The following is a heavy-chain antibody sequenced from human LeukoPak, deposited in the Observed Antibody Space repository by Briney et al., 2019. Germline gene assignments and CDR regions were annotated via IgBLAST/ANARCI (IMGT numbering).Heavy chain of an antibody. CDR2: IYYSGST. D-gene: IGHD3-10*01. V-gene: IGHV4-59*08. Sequence: SETLSLTWTVSGGSISSHYWSWIRQPPGKGLEWIGYIYYSGSTNYNPSLKSRVTISVDSSKNQFSLKLSSVTAADTAVYYCARGLWFGELFWFDPWGQGTLVTVSS. CDR3: ARGLWFGELFWFDP. CDR1: GGSISSHY. J-gene: IGHJ5*02.